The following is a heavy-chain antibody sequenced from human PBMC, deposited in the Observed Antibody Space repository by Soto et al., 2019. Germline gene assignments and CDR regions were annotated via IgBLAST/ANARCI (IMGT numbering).Heavy chain of an antibody. CDR3: ARDSKGAENFDY. V-gene: IGHV3-33*01. CDR2: IWYDGSNK. D-gene: IGHD1-26*01. CDR1: GFTFSSYG. Sequence: GGSLRLSCAASGFTFSSYGMHWVRQAPGKGLEWVAVIWYDGSNKYYADSVKGRFTISRDNSKNTLYLQMNSLRAEDTAVYYCARDSKGAENFDYWGQGTLVTVSS. J-gene: IGHJ4*02.